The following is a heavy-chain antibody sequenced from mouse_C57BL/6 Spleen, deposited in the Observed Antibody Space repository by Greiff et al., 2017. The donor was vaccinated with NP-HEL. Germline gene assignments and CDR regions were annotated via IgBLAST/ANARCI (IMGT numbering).Heavy chain of an antibody. J-gene: IGHJ2*01. D-gene: IGHD2-4*01. CDR2: IYPGDGDT. CDR3: ARTGDDYGQLDY. V-gene: IGHV1-80*01. Sequence: QVQLQQSGAELVKPGASVKISCKASGYAFSSYWMNWVKQRPGKGLEWIGQIYPGDGDTNYNGKFKGKATLTADKSSSTAYMQLSSLTSEDSAVYFCARTGDDYGQLDYWGQGTTLTVSS. CDR1: GYAFSSYW.